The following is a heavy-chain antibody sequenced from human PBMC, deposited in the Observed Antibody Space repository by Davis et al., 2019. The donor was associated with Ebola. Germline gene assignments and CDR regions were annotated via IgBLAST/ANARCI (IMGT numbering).Heavy chain of an antibody. CDR3: ARGVTTRLENYYYGMDV. D-gene: IGHD4-11*01. Sequence: PSETLSLTCTVSGGSISSGSYYWSWIRQPAGKGLEWIGHIYTSGSTNYNPSLKSRVTISVDTSKNQFSLKLSSVTAADTAVYYCARGVTTRLENYYYGMDVWGQGTTVTVSS. CDR2: IYTSGST. CDR1: GGSISSGSYY. V-gene: IGHV4-61*09. J-gene: IGHJ6*02.